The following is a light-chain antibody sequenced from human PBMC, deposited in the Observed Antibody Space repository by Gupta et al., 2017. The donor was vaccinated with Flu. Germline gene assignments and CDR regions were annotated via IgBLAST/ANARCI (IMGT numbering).Light chain of an antibody. CDR2: AHS. V-gene: IGLV3-21*02. Sequence: ATGQTTRSSCGGKNSGSKSVHWYQQKPGEAPVLVVYAHSHRSAGIPDRFSGSNSGNTATLTIRRGEDGDEADYYCHVWDNSECVFCGGTKLIVL. CDR3: HVWDNSECV. CDR1: NSGSKS. J-gene: IGLJ2*01.